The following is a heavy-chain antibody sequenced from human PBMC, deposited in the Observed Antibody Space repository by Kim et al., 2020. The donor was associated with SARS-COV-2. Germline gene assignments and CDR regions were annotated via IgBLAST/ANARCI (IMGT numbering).Heavy chain of an antibody. J-gene: IGHJ4*02. CDR3: AKAARLYDFWSGYN. CDR1: GFTFSSYG. V-gene: IGHV3-30*18. Sequence: GGSLRLSCAASGFTFSSYGMHWVRQAPGKGLEWVAVISYDGSNKYYAYSVKGRFTISRDNSKNTLYLQVNSLRAEDTAVYYCAKAARLYDFWSGYNWGQGTLVTVSS. CDR2: ISYDGSNK. D-gene: IGHD3-3*01.